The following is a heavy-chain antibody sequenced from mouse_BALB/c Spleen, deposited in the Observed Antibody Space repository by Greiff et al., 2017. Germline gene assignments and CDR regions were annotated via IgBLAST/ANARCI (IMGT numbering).Heavy chain of an antibody. D-gene: IGHD3-2*01. CDR1: GFTFSSYT. CDR3: ARGQLGLPFDY. CDR2: ISNGGGST. V-gene: IGHV5-12-2*01. Sequence: EVMLVESGGGLVQPGGSLKLSCAASGFTFSSYTMSWVRQTPEKRLEWVAYISNGGGSTYYPDTVKGRFTISRDNAKNTLYLQMSSLKSEDTAMYYCARGQLGLPFDYWGQGTTLTVSS. J-gene: IGHJ2*01.